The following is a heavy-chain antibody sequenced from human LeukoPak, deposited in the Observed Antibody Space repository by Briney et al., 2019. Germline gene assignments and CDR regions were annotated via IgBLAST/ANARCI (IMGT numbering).Heavy chain of an antibody. Sequence: ASVKVSCKASGYTFTSYDINWVRQATGQGLEWTGWMNPNSGNTGYAQKFQGRVTMTRNTSISTAYMELSSLRSEDTAVYYCARVRYGSGSYLDYWGQGTLVTVSS. J-gene: IGHJ4*02. D-gene: IGHD3-10*01. CDR2: MNPNSGNT. CDR3: ARVRYGSGSYLDY. V-gene: IGHV1-8*01. CDR1: GYTFTSYD.